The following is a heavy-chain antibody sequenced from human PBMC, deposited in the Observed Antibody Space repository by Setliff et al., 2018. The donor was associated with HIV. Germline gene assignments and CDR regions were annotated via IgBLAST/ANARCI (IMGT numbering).Heavy chain of an antibody. D-gene: IGHD1-1*01. CDR1: GYTFTSYA. Sequence: GASVKVSCKASGYTFTSYAIHWVRQAPGQRLEWMGWINAGNGNTKYSQEFQGRVTITRDTSASTAYMELRSLGSDDTAVYFCARRASTAEVFDYWGQGTLVTVSS. J-gene: IGHJ4*02. CDR2: INAGNGNT. V-gene: IGHV1-3*01. CDR3: ARRASTAEVFDY.